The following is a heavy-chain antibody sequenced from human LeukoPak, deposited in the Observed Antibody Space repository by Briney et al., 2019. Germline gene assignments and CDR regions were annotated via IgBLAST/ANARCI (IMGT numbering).Heavy chain of an antibody. Sequence: GGSLRLSCAASGFTFSNYGMHWVRQAPGKGLEWVAVISYDGSNKYYADSVKGRFTISRDNSKNTLYLQMNSLRAEDTAVYYCAREMDTAMAYYYYYYMDVWGQGTLVTVSS. J-gene: IGHJ6*03. CDR1: GFTFSNYG. CDR3: AREMDTAMAYYYYYYMDV. V-gene: IGHV3-30*03. CDR2: ISYDGSNK. D-gene: IGHD5-18*01.